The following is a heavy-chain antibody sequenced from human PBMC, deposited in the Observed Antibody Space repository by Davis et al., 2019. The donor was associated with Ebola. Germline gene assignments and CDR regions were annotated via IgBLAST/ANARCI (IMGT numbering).Heavy chain of an antibody. CDR3: ARLRRDAFDI. CDR2: ISHSGST. V-gene: IGHV4-38-2*02. J-gene: IGHJ3*02. CDR1: GYSISSGYY. Sequence: MPSETLSLTCTVSGYSISSGYYWGWIRQPPGKGLECIGYISHSGSTHYNPSLKSRVTMSVDTSKNQFSLNLSSVTAADTAVYYCARLRRDAFDIWGQGTMVTVSS.